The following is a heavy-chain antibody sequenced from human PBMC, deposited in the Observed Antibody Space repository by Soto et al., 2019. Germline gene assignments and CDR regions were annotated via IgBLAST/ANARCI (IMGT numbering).Heavy chain of an antibody. J-gene: IGHJ4*02. CDR2: ISYSGGT. V-gene: IGHV4-39*01. D-gene: IGHD6-19*01. CDR3: ARQRSVYSSAWFRYYFDF. CDR1: GGSISSSSYY. Sequence: QLQLQESGPGLVKPSETLSLTCTVSGGSISSSSYYWGWIRQPPGKGLEWIGSISYSGGTYYNPSLKSRVTISVDTSNNQLSLKVNSMTAADTAVYYCARQRSVYSSAWFRYYFDFWGQGALVTVSS.